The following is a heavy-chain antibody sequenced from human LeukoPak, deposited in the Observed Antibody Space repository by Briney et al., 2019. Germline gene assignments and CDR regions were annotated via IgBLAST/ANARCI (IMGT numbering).Heavy chain of an antibody. Sequence: SETLSLTCTVSGGSISSYYWNWIRQPAGKGMEWIGRIYTSGNTNYSPSLKSRVTISVDQSKNQFSLKLSSVTAADTAVYYCAGTDTSGYDRFDYWGQGALVTVSS. V-gene: IGHV4-4*07. CDR1: GGSISSYY. J-gene: IGHJ4*02. D-gene: IGHD3-22*01. CDR3: AGTDTSGYDRFDY. CDR2: IYTSGNT.